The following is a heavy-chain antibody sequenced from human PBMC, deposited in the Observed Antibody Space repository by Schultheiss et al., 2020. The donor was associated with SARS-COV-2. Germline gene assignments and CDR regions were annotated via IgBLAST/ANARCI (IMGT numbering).Heavy chain of an antibody. CDR1: GFTFSRYG. V-gene: IGHV3-30*03. CDR2: ISFDGSNK. CDR3: VRGRFDP. Sequence: GESLKISCAASGFTFSRYGMHWVRQAPGKGLEWMSAISFDGSNKYYADSVKGRFTISRDNSKNTLYLQMNSLRAEDTAVYYCVRGRFDPWGQGTLVTVSS. J-gene: IGHJ5*02. D-gene: IGHD3-16*01.